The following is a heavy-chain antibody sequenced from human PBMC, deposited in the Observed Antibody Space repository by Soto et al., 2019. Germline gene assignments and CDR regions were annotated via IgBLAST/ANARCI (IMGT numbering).Heavy chain of an antibody. CDR1: GHAFTSFV. J-gene: IGHJ6*02. CDR2: INAGNGNT. D-gene: IGHD2-2*02. CDR3: ATIQSHDYHYSMDV. V-gene: IGHV1-3*01. Sequence: ASVKVSCKASGHAFTSFVRHWVRQAPGQRLEWLGWINAGNGNTKYSQQFQGRVTITRDTSARTAYMELSSLSSQDTAVYYCATIQSHDYHYSMDVWGQGTTVTVSS.